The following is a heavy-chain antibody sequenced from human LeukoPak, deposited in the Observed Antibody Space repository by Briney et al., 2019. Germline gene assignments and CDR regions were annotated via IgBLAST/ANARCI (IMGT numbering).Heavy chain of an antibody. CDR1: GFSFSSYA. CDR2: ISGSGVNT. CDR3: ARVARRYYYESSGYIDY. D-gene: IGHD3-22*01. V-gene: IGHV3-23*01. J-gene: IGHJ4*02. Sequence: GGSLRLSCAASGFSFSSYAMNWVRQAPGKGLECVSAISGSGVNTYYADSVKGRFTISRDNSKNTLYLQMNSLRAEDTAVYYCARVARRYYYESSGYIDYWGQGTLVTVSS.